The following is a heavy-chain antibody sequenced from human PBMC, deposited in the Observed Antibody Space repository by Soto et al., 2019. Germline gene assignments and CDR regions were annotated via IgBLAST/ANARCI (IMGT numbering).Heavy chain of an antibody. J-gene: IGHJ5*02. CDR3: ARSIAAAGTWNWFDP. D-gene: IGHD6-13*01. Sequence: GESLKISCAASGFTVSSNYMSWVRQAPGKGLEWVSVIYSGGSTYYADSVKGRFTISRDNSKNTLYLQMNSLRAEDTAVYYCARSIAAAGTWNWFDPWGQGTLVTVSS. CDR2: IYSGGST. V-gene: IGHV3-53*01. CDR1: GFTVSSNY.